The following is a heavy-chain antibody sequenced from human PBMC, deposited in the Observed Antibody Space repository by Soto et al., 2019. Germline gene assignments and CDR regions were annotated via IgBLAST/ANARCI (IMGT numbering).Heavy chain of an antibody. J-gene: IGHJ3*02. CDR2: IYYSGST. CDR1: GGSISSYY. CDR3: ARCHSSGWIDAFDI. Sequence: PSETLSLTCTVSGGSISSYYWSWIRQPPGKGLEWIGYIYYSGSTNYNPSLKSRVTISVDTSKNQFSLKLSSVTAADTAVYYCARCHSSGWIDAFDIWGQGTMVTVSS. V-gene: IGHV4-59*01. D-gene: IGHD6-19*01.